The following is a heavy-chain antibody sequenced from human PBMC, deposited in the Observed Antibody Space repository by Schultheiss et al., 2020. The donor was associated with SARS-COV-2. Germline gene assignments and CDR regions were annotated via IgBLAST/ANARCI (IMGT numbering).Heavy chain of an antibody. CDR2: VYYTGIT. CDR1: GDSISSSDYY. CDR3: ARFGYYYSDSSGFDY. D-gene: IGHD3-22*01. V-gene: IGHV4-39*01. Sequence: SQTLSLTCTVSGDSISSSDYYWGWIRQPPGKGLEWIGSVYYTGITYYNPSLKSRVTISVDTSKNQFSLKLTSATAADTAVYYCARFGYYYSDSSGFDYWGRNPGHRLL. J-gene: IGHJ4*01.